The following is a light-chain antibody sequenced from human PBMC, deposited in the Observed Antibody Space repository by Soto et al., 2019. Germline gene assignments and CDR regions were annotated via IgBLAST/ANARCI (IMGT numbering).Light chain of an antibody. CDR3: LQHTYLWT. Sequence: DIQMTQSPSSLSASVGDSVTITCRASQDISNNLGWSQQKPGKAPKRLIYAASSLQSGVPSRFSGSGSGTEFTLTISSLQPEDFATYYCLQHTYLWTFGQGTKVDIK. CDR2: AAS. V-gene: IGKV1-17*01. CDR1: QDISNN. J-gene: IGKJ1*01.